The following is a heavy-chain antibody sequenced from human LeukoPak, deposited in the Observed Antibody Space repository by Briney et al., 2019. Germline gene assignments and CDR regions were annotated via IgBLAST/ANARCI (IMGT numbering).Heavy chain of an antibody. V-gene: IGHV4-34*01. Sequence: PSETLSLTCAVYGGSFSGYYWSWIRQPPGKGLEWIGETNHSGSTNYNPSLKSRVTISVDTSKNQFSLKLSSVTAADTAVYYCARGHRDYVWGSYPQGSFDYWGQGTLVTVSS. CDR1: GGSFSGYY. D-gene: IGHD3-16*02. J-gene: IGHJ4*02. CDR3: ARGHRDYVWGSYPQGSFDY. CDR2: TNHSGST.